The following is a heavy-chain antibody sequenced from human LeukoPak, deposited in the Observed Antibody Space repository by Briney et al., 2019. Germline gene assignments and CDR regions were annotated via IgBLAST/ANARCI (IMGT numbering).Heavy chain of an antibody. V-gene: IGHV1-18*01. D-gene: IGHD6-19*01. Sequence: GASVKVSCKASGYTFTSYGISWVRQAPGQGLEWMGWISAYNGNTNYAQKLQGRVTMTTDTSTSTAYMELRSLRSDDTAVYYCAGDRFIAVAGTADYWGQGTLVTVSS. CDR3: AGDRFIAVAGTADY. J-gene: IGHJ4*02. CDR1: GYTFTSYG. CDR2: ISAYNGNT.